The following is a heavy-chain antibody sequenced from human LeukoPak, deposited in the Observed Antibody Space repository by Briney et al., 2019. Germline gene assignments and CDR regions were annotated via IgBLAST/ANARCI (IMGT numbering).Heavy chain of an antibody. CDR1: GGSISSSSYY. D-gene: IGHD3-22*01. J-gene: IGHJ5*02. CDR2: IYYSGST. V-gene: IGHV4-39*07. Sequence: SETLSLTCTVSGGSISSSSYYWGWIRQPPGKGLEWIGSIYYSGSTYYNPSLKSRVTISVDTSKNQFSLKLSSVTAADTAVYYWPKDDSRTIGNWFDPWGQGTLDTVSS. CDR3: PKDDSRTIGNWFDP.